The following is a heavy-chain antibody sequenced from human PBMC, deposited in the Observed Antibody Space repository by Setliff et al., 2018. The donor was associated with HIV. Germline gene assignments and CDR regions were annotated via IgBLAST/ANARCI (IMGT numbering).Heavy chain of an antibody. J-gene: IGHJ6*02. CDR1: GGTLRSYG. CDR2: VIPVRDMA. Sequence: SVKVSCKASGGTLRSYGMTWVRQAPGQGLEWMGTVIPVRDMANYAEKFQGRVTITADRSTSTSYMELRGLRSEDMAVYFCARETYFFDVTTFYSYALGVWGQGTTVTVSS. D-gene: IGHD4-17*01. V-gene: IGHV1-69*04. CDR3: ARETYFFDVTTFYSYALGV.